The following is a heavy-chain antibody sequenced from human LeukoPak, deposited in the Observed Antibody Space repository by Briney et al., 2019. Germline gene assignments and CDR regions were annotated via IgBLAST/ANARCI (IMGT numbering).Heavy chain of an antibody. CDR3: ARDDYYYGSGSYYNWGDY. D-gene: IGHD3-10*01. CDR2: ISAYNGNT. V-gene: IGHV1-18*01. J-gene: IGHJ4*02. Sequence: EASVKVSCKASGYSFTSYGISWVRQAPGQGLEWMGWISAYNGNTNYAQKLQGRVTMTTDTSTSTAYMELRSLRSDDTAVYYCARDDYYYGSGSYYNWGDYWGQGTLVTVSS. CDR1: GYSFTSYG.